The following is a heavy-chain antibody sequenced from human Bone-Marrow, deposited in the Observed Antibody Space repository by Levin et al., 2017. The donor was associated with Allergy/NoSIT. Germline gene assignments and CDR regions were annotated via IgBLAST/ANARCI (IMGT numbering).Heavy chain of an antibody. CDR3: ARDAVEMAGTPFYFDY. V-gene: IGHV3-21*01. J-gene: IGHJ4*02. Sequence: TGGSLRLSCAASGFTFNTYGMNWIRQAPGKGLEWVSYIDSSSNYIYYADSVRGRFTISRDNAKNSLYLQMSSLRAEDTALYYCARDAVEMAGTPFYFDYWGQGTLVTVSS. CDR2: IDSSSNYI. D-gene: IGHD5-24*01. CDR1: GFTFNTYG.